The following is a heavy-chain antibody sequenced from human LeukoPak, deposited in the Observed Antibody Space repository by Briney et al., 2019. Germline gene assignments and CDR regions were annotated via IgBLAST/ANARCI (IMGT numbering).Heavy chain of an antibody. J-gene: IGHJ5*02. CDR3: ARDSNIVVVVAATKTNWFDP. CDR1: GFTFSDYY. V-gene: IGHV3-11*04. Sequence: GGSLRLSCAASGFTFSDYYMSWIRQAPGKGLEWVSYISSSGSTIYYADSVKGRFPISRDNAKNSLYLQMNSLRAEDTAVYYCARDSNIVVVVAATKTNWFDPWGQGTLVTVSS. CDR2: ISSSGSTI. D-gene: IGHD2-15*01.